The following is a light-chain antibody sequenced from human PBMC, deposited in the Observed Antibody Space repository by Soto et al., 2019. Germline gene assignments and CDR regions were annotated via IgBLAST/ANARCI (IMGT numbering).Light chain of an antibody. CDR1: QSFXSN. J-gene: IGKJ1*01. CDR2: GAS. Sequence: IGVTQSAATLSVSPGERATLPCRASQSFXSNFAWYQPKPGQAPRILXDGASTSATGSPASLSGSGSATEFTRTISSLQSEDCDVYYLQQYNNGTQTFGQGTKVDIK. CDR3: QQYNNGTQT. V-gene: IGKV3-15*01.